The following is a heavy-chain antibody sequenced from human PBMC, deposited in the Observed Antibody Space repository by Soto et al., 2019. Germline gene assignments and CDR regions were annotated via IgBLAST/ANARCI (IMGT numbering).Heavy chain of an antibody. CDR3: ARDLEVYFDDILLGNQIYYYYYGMDV. V-gene: IGHV3-33*01. Sequence: GGSLRLSCAASGFTFSSYGMHWVRQAPGKGLEWVAVIWYDGSNKYYADSVKGRFTISRDNSKNTLYLQMNSLRAEDTAVYYCARDLEVYFDDILLGNQIYYYYYGMDVWGQGTTVTVSS. D-gene: IGHD3-9*01. CDR2: IWYDGSNK. CDR1: GFTFSSYG. J-gene: IGHJ6*02.